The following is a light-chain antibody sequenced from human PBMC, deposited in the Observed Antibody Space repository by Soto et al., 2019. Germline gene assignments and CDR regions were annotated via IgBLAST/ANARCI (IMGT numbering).Light chain of an antibody. V-gene: IGKV3-20*01. CDR2: DTS. CDR1: QSVRDRY. CDR3: QQYGSSPGT. J-gene: IGKJ1*01. Sequence: EIVLTQSPGTLSLSPGERATLSCRASQSVRDRYLAWYQQKPGQAPSLLIYDTSTRATGVPDRFSGSGSGTDFALTVSRVEPEDFAIYFCQQYGSSPGTFAQGTNAEI.